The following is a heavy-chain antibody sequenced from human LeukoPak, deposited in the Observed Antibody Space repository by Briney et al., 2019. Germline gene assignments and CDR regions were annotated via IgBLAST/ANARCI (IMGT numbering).Heavy chain of an antibody. V-gene: IGHV3-33*01. CDR3: ARARDNYDISSFSALDY. Sequence: PGGSRRPSCAAYGSTLTTYGTHWVRQAPGKGLDWLAVLWYDGSNTYYADSPNCRFAISSDTSRTTLYLLLNSRRAEDTAVYYCARARDNYDISSFSALDYWGQGTLVTVSS. J-gene: IGHJ4*02. D-gene: IGHD3-22*01. CDR1: GSTLTTYG. CDR2: LWYDGSNT.